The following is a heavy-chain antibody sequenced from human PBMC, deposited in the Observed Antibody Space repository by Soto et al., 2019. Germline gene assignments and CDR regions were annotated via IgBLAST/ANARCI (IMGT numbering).Heavy chain of an antibody. J-gene: IGHJ4*02. D-gene: IGHD4-17*01. Sequence: QITLKESGPPLVKPTQTLTLTCTFSGFSLSTSGVGVGWIRQPPGKALEWLAVIYWDDYKHYSPSLKSRLTXXKXXSKNQVVLTMTNMDPVDTATYYCAHKGYGDYPLDYWGQGTLLTVSS. CDR3: AHKGYGDYPLDY. CDR1: GFSLSTSGVG. V-gene: IGHV2-5*02. CDR2: IYWDDYK.